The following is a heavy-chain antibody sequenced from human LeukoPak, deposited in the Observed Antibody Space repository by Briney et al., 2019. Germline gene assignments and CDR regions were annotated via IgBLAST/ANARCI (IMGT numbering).Heavy chain of an antibody. D-gene: IGHD1-26*01. V-gene: IGHV3-23*01. CDR3: AKDAVGGSYVRYFDS. Sequence: GGSLRLSCAASGFTFSTYALSWVRQAPGKGLEWVSTISGSGGSTYYADSVKGRFTISRDNSKNTLYLQMNSLRAEDTAVYYCAKDAVGGSYVRYFDSWGQGTLVTVS. CDR1: GFTFSTYA. J-gene: IGHJ4*02. CDR2: ISGSGGST.